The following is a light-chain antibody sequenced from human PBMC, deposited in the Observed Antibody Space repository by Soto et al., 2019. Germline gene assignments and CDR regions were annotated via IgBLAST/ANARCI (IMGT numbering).Light chain of an antibody. Sequence: DIQLTQSPSFLSASVGDRVTITCRASQGISSYLAWYQQKPGKAPKLLIYAASTLQSGVPSRFSGSGSGTEFTLTISILQPEDFATYYCQQLNSPLTFGGGTKVDIK. CDR2: AAS. V-gene: IGKV1-9*01. CDR3: QQLNSPLT. J-gene: IGKJ4*01. CDR1: QGISSY.